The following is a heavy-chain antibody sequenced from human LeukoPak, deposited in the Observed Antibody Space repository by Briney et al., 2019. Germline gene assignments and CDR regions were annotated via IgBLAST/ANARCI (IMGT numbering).Heavy chain of an antibody. V-gene: IGHV4-39*07. D-gene: IGHD1-26*01. Sequence: TSETLSLTCTASGDSITNSNYYWGWVRQSPGRGLEWLGNIFYNGGPYYNPSFKSRAVISVDTSKNHFSLTLNAVTAADTAVYHCASYSGIYSAFEIWSQGTLVTVSS. J-gene: IGHJ3*02. CDR3: ASYSGIYSAFEI. CDR1: GDSITNSNYY. CDR2: IFYNGGP.